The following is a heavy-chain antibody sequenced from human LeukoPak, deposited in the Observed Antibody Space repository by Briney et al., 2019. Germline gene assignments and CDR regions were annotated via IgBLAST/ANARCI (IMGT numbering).Heavy chain of an antibody. CDR1: GGSFSGYY. CDR3: ARVGGITMIVVLIGDAFDI. J-gene: IGHJ3*02. Sequence: PSETLSLTCAVYGGSFSGYYWSWIRQPPGKGLEWIGEINHSGSTNYNPSLKSRVTISVDTSKNQYSLRLSSATAADTAVYYCARVGGITMIVVLIGDAFDIWGQGTMVTVSS. V-gene: IGHV4-34*01. CDR2: INHSGST. D-gene: IGHD3-22*01.